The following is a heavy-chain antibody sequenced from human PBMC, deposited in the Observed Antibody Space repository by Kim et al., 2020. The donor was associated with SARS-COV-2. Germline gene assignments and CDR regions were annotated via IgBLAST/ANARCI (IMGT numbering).Heavy chain of an antibody. J-gene: IGHJ3*02. V-gene: IGHV1-58*01. Sequence: SVKVSCKASGFTFTSSAVQWVRQARGQRLEWIGWIVVGSGNTNYAQKFQERVTITRDMSTSTAYMELSSLRSEDTAVYYCAAVENYYDSSGYYVQSAFDIWGQGTMVTVSS. CDR1: GFTFTSSA. CDR2: IVVGSGNT. D-gene: IGHD3-22*01. CDR3: AAVENYYDSSGYYVQSAFDI.